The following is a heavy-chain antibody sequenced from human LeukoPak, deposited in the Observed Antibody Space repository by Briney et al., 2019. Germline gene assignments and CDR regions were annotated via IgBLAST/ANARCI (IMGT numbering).Heavy chain of an antibody. CDR2: IKQDGSEK. CDR1: GFTYSSYW. J-gene: IGHJ6*03. Sequence: GGSLRLSCAASGFTYSSYWMSWVRQAPGKGLEWVANIKQDGSEKYYVDSVKGRFTISSDNAKNSLYLQMNSLRAEDTAVYYCASQTYYDFWSGYYYYYMDVWGKGTTVTVSS. D-gene: IGHD3-3*01. V-gene: IGHV3-7*01. CDR3: ASQTYYDFWSGYYYYYMDV.